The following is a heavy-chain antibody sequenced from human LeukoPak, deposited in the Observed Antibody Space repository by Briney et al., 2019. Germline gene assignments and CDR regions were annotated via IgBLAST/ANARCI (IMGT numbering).Heavy chain of an antibody. J-gene: IGHJ4*02. V-gene: IGHV1-24*01. CDR3: AAVPQTYYYDSGDYYSDY. CDR2: FDAEDGKT. D-gene: IGHD3-22*01. CDR1: GYSLSELS. Sequence: ASVKVSCKVSGYSLSELSIQWVRQVPGERLEWMGGFDAEDGKTIYAQKFQGRVTMTEDTSIDTAYMDRSSLRSEDTAMYYCAAVPQTYYYDSGDYYSDYWGQGTLVTVSS.